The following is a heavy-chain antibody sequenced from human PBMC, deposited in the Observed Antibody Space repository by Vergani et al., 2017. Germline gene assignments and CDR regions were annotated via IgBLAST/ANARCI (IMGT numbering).Heavy chain of an antibody. V-gene: IGHV3-21*01. Sequence: EVQLVESGGGLVKPGGSLRLSCAASGFTFSSYSMNWVRQAPGKGLEWVSSISSSSSYIYYADSVKGRFTISRDNAKNSLYLQMNSLRAEDTAVYYCERAPHVYSGYLNWGQGTLVTVSS. CDR3: ERAPHVYSGYLN. D-gene: IGHD5-12*01. J-gene: IGHJ4*02. CDR1: GFTFSSYS. CDR2: ISSSSSYI.